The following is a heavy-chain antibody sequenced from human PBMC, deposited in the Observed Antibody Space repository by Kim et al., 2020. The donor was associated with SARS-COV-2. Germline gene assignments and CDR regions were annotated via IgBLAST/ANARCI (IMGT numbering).Heavy chain of an antibody. CDR2: T. V-gene: IGHV3-23*01. J-gene: IGHJ4*02. Sequence: TYYADSVKGRFTISRDNSKNTLYLQMNSLRAEDTAVYYCAKVALWFGTDYWGQGTLVTVSS. CDR3: AKVALWFGTDY. D-gene: IGHD3-10*01.